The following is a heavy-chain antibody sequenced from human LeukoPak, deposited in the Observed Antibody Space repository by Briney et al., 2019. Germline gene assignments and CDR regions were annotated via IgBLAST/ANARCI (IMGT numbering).Heavy chain of an antibody. CDR1: GIPFSSFG. CDR2: IWYDGSNK. J-gene: IGHJ4*02. Sequence: PGRSLRLSCAAPGIPFSSFGMHWLRQAPGKGLEWVAFIWYDGSNKYYADSVKGRFTISRDNAKNTLYLQMNSLRAEDTAVYYCARGGYYDSGSFDSWGQGTLVTVSS. V-gene: IGHV3-33*01. D-gene: IGHD3-10*01. CDR3: ARGGYYDSGSFDS.